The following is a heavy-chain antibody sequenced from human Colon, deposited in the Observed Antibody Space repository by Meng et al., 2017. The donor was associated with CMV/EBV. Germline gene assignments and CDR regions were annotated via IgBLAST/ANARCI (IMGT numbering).Heavy chain of an antibody. CDR3: ARAQGEWLFSYYYYYGMDV. J-gene: IGHJ6*02. D-gene: IGHD3-3*01. CDR1: GYTFTSYG. V-gene: IGHV1-18*01. Sequence: ASVKVSCKAFGYTFTSYGISWVRQAPGQGLEWMGWISAYNGNTNYAQKLQGRVTMTTDTSTSTAYMELRSLRSDDTAVYYCARAQGEWLFSYYYYYGMDVWGQGTTVTVSS. CDR2: ISAYNGNT.